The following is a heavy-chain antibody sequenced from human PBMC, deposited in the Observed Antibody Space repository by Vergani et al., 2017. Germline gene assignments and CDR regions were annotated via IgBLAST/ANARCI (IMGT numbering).Heavy chain of an antibody. V-gene: IGHV1-2*02. CDR2: INPNSGGT. CDR1: GYTFTGYY. Sequence: VQLVQSGAEVKKPGASVKVSCKASGYTFTGYYMHWVRQAPGQGLEWMGWINPNSGGTNYAQKFQGRVTMTRDTSISTAYMELSRLRSDDTAVYYCARVSRRIAAAGTGGWFDPWGQGTLVTVSS. D-gene: IGHD6-13*01. CDR3: ARVSRRIAAAGTGGWFDP. J-gene: IGHJ5*02.